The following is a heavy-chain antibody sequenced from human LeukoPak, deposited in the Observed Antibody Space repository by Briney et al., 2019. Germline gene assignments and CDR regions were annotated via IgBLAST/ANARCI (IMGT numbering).Heavy chain of an antibody. Sequence: GGSLRLSCAASGFTFSSYSMNWVRQAPGKGLEWVSYISRGRPTIHYADSVRGRFTISRDNAKNSLYLQMNSLRDEDTAVYYCVRDPEALDYWGQGALVTVSS. CDR1: GFTFSSYS. J-gene: IGHJ4*02. V-gene: IGHV3-48*02. CDR3: VRDPEALDY. CDR2: ISRGRPTI.